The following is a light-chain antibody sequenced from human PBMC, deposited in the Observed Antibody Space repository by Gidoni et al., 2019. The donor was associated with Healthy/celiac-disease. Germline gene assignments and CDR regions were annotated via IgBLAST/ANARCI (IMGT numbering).Light chain of an antibody. Sequence: DIQLTQSPSFLSASVGDRVTITCRASQGISSYLAWYQQKPGKAPNLLIYAASTLQSGVPSRFSGSGSGTEFTLTISSLQPEDFATYYCQQLNSYPITFGQXTRLEIK. CDR3: QQLNSYPIT. CDR1: QGISSY. CDR2: AAS. J-gene: IGKJ5*01. V-gene: IGKV1-9*01.